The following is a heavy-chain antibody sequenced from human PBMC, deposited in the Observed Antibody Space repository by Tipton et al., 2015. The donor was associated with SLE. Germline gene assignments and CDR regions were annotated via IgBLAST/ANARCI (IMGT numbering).Heavy chain of an antibody. Sequence: QLVQSGAEVKKPGASVKVSCKASGYTFTGYYMHWVRQAPGQGLECMGWINPNSGCTNYTQNFQGRVTMTRDTSISTAYMELSRLTCDDTAVYYGAREGTGSHSSLDVWGKGNTVTVSS. CDR2: INPNSGCT. J-gene: IGHJ6*01. CDR3: AREGTGSHSSLDV. D-gene: IGHD6-6*01. CDR1: GYTFTGYY. V-gene: IGHV1-2*02.